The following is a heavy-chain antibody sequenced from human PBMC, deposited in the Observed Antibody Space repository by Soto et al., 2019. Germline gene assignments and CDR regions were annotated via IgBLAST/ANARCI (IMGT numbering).Heavy chain of an antibody. CDR2: FDPEDGST. CDR1: GYTLTELS. D-gene: IGHD1-26*01. J-gene: IGHJ4*02. Sequence: ASVKVSCKVSGYTLTELSMHWVRQAPGKGLEWMGGFDPEDGSTSYAQKFQGRVTMTRDTSTSTVYMELSSLRSDDTAVYYCAREGNSGTYYANWGQGTLVTVSS. V-gene: IGHV1-24*01. CDR3: AREGNSGTYYAN.